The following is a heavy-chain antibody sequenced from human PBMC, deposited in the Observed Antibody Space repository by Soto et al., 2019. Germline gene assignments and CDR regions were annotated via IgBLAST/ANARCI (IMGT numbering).Heavy chain of an antibody. V-gene: IGHV1-69*12. D-gene: IGHD1-1*01. CDR2: IMPVFPTP. CDR3: ARDKDRLQLGGNYYYILDV. J-gene: IGHJ6*02. CDR1: GGTFSTSA. Sequence: QVQLVQSGAEVKKPGSSVKVSCKASGGTFSTSAISWVRQAPGQGLEWVGGIMPVFPTPDYAQNFQGRVTITADESTTTAFLELTSLRADDTAVYYCARDKDRLQLGGNYYYILDVWGQGTAITVSS.